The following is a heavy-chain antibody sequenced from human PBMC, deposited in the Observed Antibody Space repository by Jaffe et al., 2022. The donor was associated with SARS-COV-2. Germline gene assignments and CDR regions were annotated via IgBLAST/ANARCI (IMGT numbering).Heavy chain of an antibody. J-gene: IGHJ6*02. CDR1: GFTFSSYE. CDR2: ISSSGSTI. Sequence: EVQLVESGGGLVQPGGSLRLSCAASGFTFSSYEMNWVRQAPGKGLEWVSYISSSGSTIYYADSVKGRFTISRDNAKNSLYLQMNSLRAEDTAVYYCARVEGYCSGGSCYSHLGSYYYYGMDVWGQGTTVTVSS. V-gene: IGHV3-48*03. CDR3: ARVEGYCSGGSCYSHLGSYYYYGMDV. D-gene: IGHD2-15*01.